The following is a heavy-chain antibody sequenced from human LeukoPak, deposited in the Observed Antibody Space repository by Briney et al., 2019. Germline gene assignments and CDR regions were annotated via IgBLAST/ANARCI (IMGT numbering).Heavy chain of an antibody. D-gene: IGHD2-15*01. CDR2: ISYDGSNK. J-gene: IGHJ4*02. Sequence: GRSLRLSCAASGFTFSNYGMHWVRQAPGKGLEWVAVISYDGSNKYYADSVKGRFTISRDNSKNTLYLQMNSLRAEDTAVYYCARDMVDWGQGTLVTVSS. CDR3: ARDMVD. CDR1: GFTFSNYG. V-gene: IGHV3-30*03.